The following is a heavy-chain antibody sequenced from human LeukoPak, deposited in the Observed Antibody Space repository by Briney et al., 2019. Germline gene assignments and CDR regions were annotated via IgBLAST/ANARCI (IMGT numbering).Heavy chain of an antibody. D-gene: IGHD3-10*01. J-gene: IGHJ3*02. CDR3: ARVRIAWFGELESDAFDI. CDR1: GFTFSSYG. CDR2: ISGSGGST. V-gene: IGHV3-23*01. Sequence: GGSLRLSCAASGFTFSSYGMSWVRQAPGKGLEWVSAISGSGGSTYYADSVKGRFTISRDNAKNSLYLQMNSLRAEDTAVYYCARVRIAWFGELESDAFDIWGQGTMVTVSS.